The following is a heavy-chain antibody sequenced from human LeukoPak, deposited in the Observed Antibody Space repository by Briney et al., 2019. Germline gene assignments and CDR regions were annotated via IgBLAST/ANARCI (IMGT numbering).Heavy chain of an antibody. CDR3: AKDPSYYYDSSGLDW. D-gene: IGHD3-22*01. CDR2: IWYDGSNK. CDR1: GFTFSSYG. V-gene: IGHV3-33*06. Sequence: GGSLRLSCAASGFTFSSYGMHRVRQAPGKGLEWVAVIWYDGSNKYYADSVKGRFTISRDNSKNTLYLQMNSLRAEDTAVYYCAKDPSYYYDSSGLDWWGQGTLVTVSS. J-gene: IGHJ4*02.